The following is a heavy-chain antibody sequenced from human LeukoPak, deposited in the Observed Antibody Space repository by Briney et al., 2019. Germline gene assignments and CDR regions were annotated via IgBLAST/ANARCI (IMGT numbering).Heavy chain of an antibody. CDR1: GFTFSTYE. V-gene: IGHV3-48*03. CDR3: ARGPLHVVVPAATWFDP. Sequence: GGSLRLPCAASGFTFSTYEMNWVRQAPGKGLEWVSYISSSGSTIYYADSVKGRFTISRDNAKNSLYLQMNSLRAEDTAVYYCARGPLHVVVPAATWFDPWGQGILVTVSS. J-gene: IGHJ5*02. D-gene: IGHD2-2*01. CDR2: ISSSGSTI.